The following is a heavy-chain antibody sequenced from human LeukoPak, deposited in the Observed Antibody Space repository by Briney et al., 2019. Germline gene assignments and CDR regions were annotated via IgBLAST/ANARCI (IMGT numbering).Heavy chain of an antibody. CDR2: IYYSGST. Sequence: SETLSLTCTVSGGSISSSSYYWGWIRQPPGKGLEWLGSIYYSGSTYYNPSLKSRVTISVDTSKNQFSLKLSSVTAADTAVYYCARGRYSGSYPADAFDIWGQGTMVTVSS. CDR3: ARGRYSGSYPADAFDI. J-gene: IGHJ3*02. D-gene: IGHD1-26*01. V-gene: IGHV4-39*07. CDR1: GGSISSSSYY.